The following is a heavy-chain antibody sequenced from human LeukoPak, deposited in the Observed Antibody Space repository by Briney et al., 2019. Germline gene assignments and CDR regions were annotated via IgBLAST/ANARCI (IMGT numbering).Heavy chain of an antibody. V-gene: IGHV4-30-4*01. D-gene: IGHD3-16*01. CDR1: GGSISSGDYH. CDR3: ARVGVSSFHDTFDL. J-gene: IGHJ3*01. Sequence: SQTLSLTCTVSGGSISSGDYHWSWIRQPPGKGLEWIGYIYCRGSTYYNPSLKSRLTISVDTSKNQFSLKLSSVTAADTAVYYCARVGVSSFHDTFDLWGQGTMVTVSS. CDR2: IYCRGST.